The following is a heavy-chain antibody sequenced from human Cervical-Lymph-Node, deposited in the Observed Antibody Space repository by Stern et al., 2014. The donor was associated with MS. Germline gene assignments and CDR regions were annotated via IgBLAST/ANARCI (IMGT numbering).Heavy chain of an antibody. D-gene: IGHD2-15*01. Sequence: EVQLVESGGGLVQPGGSLRLSCAASGFTFSTHWMHWVRQAPGKGLVWVSRINSDVSSTTYADTVKGRFSISSDNATNTLYLQMNSLRAEDTAVYYCARGVMVAATYAYDIWGQGTMVTISS. J-gene: IGHJ3*02. V-gene: IGHV3-74*02. CDR3: ARGVMVAATYAYDI. CDR1: GFTFSTHW. CDR2: INSDVSST.